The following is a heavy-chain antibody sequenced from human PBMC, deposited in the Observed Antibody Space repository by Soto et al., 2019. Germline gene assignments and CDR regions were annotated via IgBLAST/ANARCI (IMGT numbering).Heavy chain of an antibody. CDR2: ISGSGGST. Sequence: EVQLLESGGGLVQPGGSLRLSCAASGFTFSSYAMSWVRQAPGKGLEWVSAISGSGGSTYYADSVKGRFTISRDNSKNTLYLQMNSLRAEDTAVYYCAKPDLAEYSGSYYRFDYWGQGTLVTVSS. J-gene: IGHJ4*02. D-gene: IGHD1-26*01. V-gene: IGHV3-23*01. CDR1: GFTFSSYA. CDR3: AKPDLAEYSGSYYRFDY.